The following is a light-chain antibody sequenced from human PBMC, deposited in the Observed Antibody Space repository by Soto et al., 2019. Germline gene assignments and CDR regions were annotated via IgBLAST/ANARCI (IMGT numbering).Light chain of an antibody. J-gene: IGKJ1*01. CDR2: DAS. Sequence: DIQMTQSPSTLSASIGDRVTITCRASQNINNWIAWYQQKPGKAPKFLIYDASTLESGVPSRFSGSGFGTEFSLTISSLQPDDFGSYYCQHTRTFGQGTK. V-gene: IGKV1-5*01. CDR1: QNINNW. CDR3: QHTRT.